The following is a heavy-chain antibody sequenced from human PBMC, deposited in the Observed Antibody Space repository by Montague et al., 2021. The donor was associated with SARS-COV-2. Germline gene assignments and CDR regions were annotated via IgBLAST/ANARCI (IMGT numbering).Heavy chain of an antibody. D-gene: IGHD1-14*01. CDR2: IHGRGDGT. Sequence: SLRLSCAASGVTFSSNGMYWVRQPPGKGLEWVSEIHGRGDGTYYADSVKGRFTISRDNSKNTLYLQMNSLRVEDTAVYYCARDQNHGMDVWGQGTTVIVSS. V-gene: IGHV3-23*01. J-gene: IGHJ6*02. CDR1: GVTFSSNG. CDR3: ARDQNHGMDV.